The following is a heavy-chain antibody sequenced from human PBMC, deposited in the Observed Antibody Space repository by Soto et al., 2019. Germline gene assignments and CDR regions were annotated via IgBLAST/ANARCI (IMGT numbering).Heavy chain of an antibody. CDR2: IFFTGIT. V-gene: IGHV4-61*01. Sequence: QVQLQESGPGLVRPSETLSLTCTVSGGSVTTGSYNWSWIRRPPGKGLEWIGNIFFTGITHYNPSLNNRVTMPVDTSKNQFSLTVTSVTAADTAVYYCARDGHGMDVWGQGTTVTVSS. CDR3: ARDGHGMDV. CDR1: GGSVTTGSYN. J-gene: IGHJ6*02.